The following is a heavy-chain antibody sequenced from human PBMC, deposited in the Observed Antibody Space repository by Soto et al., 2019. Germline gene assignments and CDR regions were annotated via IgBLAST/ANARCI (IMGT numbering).Heavy chain of an antibody. D-gene: IGHD2-8*01. CDR3: ARAELGYCTNGVCSSPYYYYYMDV. V-gene: IGHV3-21*01. CDR1: GFTFSSYS. CDR2: ISSSSSYI. J-gene: IGHJ6*03. Sequence: GGSLRLSCAASGFTFSSYSMNWVRQAPGKGLEWVSSISSSSSYIYYADSVKGRFTISRDNAKNSLYLQMNSLRAEDTAVYYCARAELGYCTNGVCSSPYYYYYMDVWGKGTTVTVSS.